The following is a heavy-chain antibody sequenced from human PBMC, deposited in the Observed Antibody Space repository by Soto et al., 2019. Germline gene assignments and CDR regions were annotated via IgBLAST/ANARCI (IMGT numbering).Heavy chain of an antibody. CDR1: GFAFSSYG. CDR3: AKDGKPLVLGRAYNWFDP. D-gene: IGHD6-6*01. CDR2: ISYDGSNK. Sequence: GGSLRLSCAASGFAFSSYGMHWVRQAPGKGLEWVAVISYDGSNKYYADSVKGRFTISRDNSKNTLYLQMNSLRAEDTAVYYCAKDGKPLVLGRAYNWFDPWGQGTLVTVSS. V-gene: IGHV3-30*18. J-gene: IGHJ5*02.